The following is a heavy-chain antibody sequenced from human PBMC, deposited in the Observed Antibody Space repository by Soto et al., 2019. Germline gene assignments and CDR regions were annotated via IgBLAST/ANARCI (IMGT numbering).Heavy chain of an antibody. CDR2: IRQDGSEK. CDR1: GFTFSTYW. D-gene: IGHD3-22*01. J-gene: IGHJ4*02. V-gene: IGHV3-7*01. Sequence: EVQLVESGGGLVQPGGSLRLSCAASGFTFSTYWMSWVRQAPGKGLEWLATIRQDGSEKYYVDSVKGRFTIPRDNAKNSLFLQMNSLGAEDTAVYYCAKCPKPYDRSGYYCHWGQGTLVTVSS. CDR3: AKCPKPYDRSGYYCH.